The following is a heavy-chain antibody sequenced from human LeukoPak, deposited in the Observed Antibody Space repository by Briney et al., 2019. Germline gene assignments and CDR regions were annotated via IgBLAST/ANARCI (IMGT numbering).Heavy chain of an antibody. Sequence: PSETLSLTCTVSGGSISSYYWSWIRQPPGKGLEWIGYIYYSGSTNYNPSIKSRVTISVDTSKNQFSLKLSSVTAADTAVYYCARGKNPLEVSLGYWGQGTLVTVSS. V-gene: IGHV4-59*01. CDR1: GGSISSYY. J-gene: IGHJ4*02. D-gene: IGHD7-27*01. CDR2: IYYSGST. CDR3: ARGKNPLEVSLGY.